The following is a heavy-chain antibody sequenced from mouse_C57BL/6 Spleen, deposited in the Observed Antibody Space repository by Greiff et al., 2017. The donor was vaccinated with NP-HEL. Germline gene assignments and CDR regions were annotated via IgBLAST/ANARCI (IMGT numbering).Heavy chain of an antibody. CDR1: GYTFTSYG. CDR2: IYPRSGNT. V-gene: IGHV1-81*01. Sequence: VQLKESGAELARPGASVKLSCKASGYTFTSYGISWVKQRTGQGLEWIGEIYPRSGNTYYNEKFKGKATLTADKSSSTAYMELRNLTSEDSAVYFCARFGSRDWFADWGQGTLVTVSA. CDR3: ARFGSRDWFAD. J-gene: IGHJ3*01. D-gene: IGHD1-1*01.